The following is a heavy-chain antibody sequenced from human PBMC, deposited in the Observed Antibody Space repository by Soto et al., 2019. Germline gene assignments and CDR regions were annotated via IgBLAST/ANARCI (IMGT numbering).Heavy chain of an antibody. J-gene: IGHJ6*02. CDR1: GYTFSDFD. CDR3: ARVNPFNYAGFDV. Sequence: QAHLEQSGTEMKRPGASVKVSCKASGYTFSDFDINWLRQASGQGPEWMGWMNAKSGDTFFAQRFQDKFNMTWDTSLSTAYMEVGSLTSDDTAIYYCARVNPFNYAGFDVWGQGTTVAVSS. V-gene: IGHV1-8*01. D-gene: IGHD3-16*01. CDR2: MNAKSGDT.